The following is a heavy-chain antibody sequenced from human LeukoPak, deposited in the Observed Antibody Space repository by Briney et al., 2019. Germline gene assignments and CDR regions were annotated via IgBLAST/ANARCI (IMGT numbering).Heavy chain of an antibody. CDR1: GFTSSDYY. J-gene: IGHJ5*02. CDR2: ISSSGSTI. CDR3: ASLPLDYYDSSDNNWFDP. D-gene: IGHD3-22*01. V-gene: IGHV3-11*04. Sequence: GGSLRLSCAASGFTSSDYYMSWIRQAPGKGLEWVSYISSSGSTIYYADSVKGRFTISRDNAKNSLYLQMNSLRAEDTAVYYCASLPLDYYDSSDNNWFDPWGQGTLVTASS.